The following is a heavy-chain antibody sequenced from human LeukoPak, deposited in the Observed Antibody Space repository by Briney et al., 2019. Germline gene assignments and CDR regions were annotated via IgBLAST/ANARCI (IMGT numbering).Heavy chain of an antibody. D-gene: IGHD4-11*01. CDR1: DDSITMYY. CDR3: ARGRVSSSTWYSTYYYFFYMDF. J-gene: IGHJ6*03. V-gene: IGHV4-59*01. CDR2: VDHTGST. Sequence: TSETLSLTCTVSDDSITMYYWTWIRQPPGKGLERIGYVDHTGSTKFNPSLNGRVSISRDTSNNFFSLRLRSVTAADTAVYFCARGRVSSSTWYSTYYYFFYMDFWGKGTTVTVSS.